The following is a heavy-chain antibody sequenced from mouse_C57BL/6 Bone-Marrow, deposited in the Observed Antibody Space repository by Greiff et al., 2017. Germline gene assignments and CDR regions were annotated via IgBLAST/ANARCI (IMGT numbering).Heavy chain of an antibody. Sequence: EVQLQQSGPELVKPGASVKIPCKASGYTFTDYNMDWVKQSHGKSLEWIGDINPNNGGTIYNQKFKGKATLTVDKSSSTAYMELRSLTSEDTAVXYCARDYGSSYYWDFDVWGTGTTVTVSS. J-gene: IGHJ1*03. D-gene: IGHD1-1*01. V-gene: IGHV1-18*01. CDR3: ARDYGSSYYWDFDV. CDR2: INPNNGGT. CDR1: GYTFTDYN.